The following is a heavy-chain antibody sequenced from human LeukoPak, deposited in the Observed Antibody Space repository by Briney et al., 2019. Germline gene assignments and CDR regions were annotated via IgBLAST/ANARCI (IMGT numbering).Heavy chain of an antibody. J-gene: IGHJ4*02. CDR2: ISWNSGSI. Sequence: PGGSLRLSCAASGFTFDDYAMHWVRQAPGKGLEWVSGISWNSGSIGYADSVKGRFTISRDNAKNSLYLQMNSLRAEDTALYYCAKDMGRLGELLYLFDYWGQGTLVTVSS. CDR3: AKDMGRLGELLYLFDY. V-gene: IGHV3-9*01. CDR1: GFTFDDYA. D-gene: IGHD3-10*01.